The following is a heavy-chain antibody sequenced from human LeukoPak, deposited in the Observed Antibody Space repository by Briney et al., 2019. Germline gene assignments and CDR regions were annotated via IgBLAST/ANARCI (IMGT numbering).Heavy chain of an antibody. J-gene: IGHJ4*02. CDR1: GGSISSYY. V-gene: IGHV4-59*08. Sequence: SETLSLTCTVSGGSISSYYWSWVRQPPGKELEWIGYSYHSGSTNYNPSLKSRVNISIDTSKNQFSLKLSSVTAADTAVYYCARQLGIAVANNPFDYWGRGTLVTVSS. CDR3: ARQLGIAVANNPFDY. D-gene: IGHD6-19*01. CDR2: SYHSGST.